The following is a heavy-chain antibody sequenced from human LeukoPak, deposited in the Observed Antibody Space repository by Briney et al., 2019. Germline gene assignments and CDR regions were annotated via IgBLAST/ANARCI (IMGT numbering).Heavy chain of an antibody. CDR3: ARDVYGDYVAYFDY. D-gene: IGHD4-17*01. V-gene: IGHV4-39*07. CDR2: IYYSGST. Sequence: KSSETLSLTCTVSGGSISSSSYYWGWIRQPPGKGLEWIGSIYYSGSTYYNPSLKSRVTISVDTSKNQFSLKLSSVTAADTAVYYCARDVYGDYVAYFDYWGQGTLVTVSS. CDR1: GGSISSSSYY. J-gene: IGHJ4*02.